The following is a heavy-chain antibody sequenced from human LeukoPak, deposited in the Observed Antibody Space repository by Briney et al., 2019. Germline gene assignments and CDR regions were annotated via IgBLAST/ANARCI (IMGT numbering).Heavy chain of an antibody. CDR2: IYYSGST. V-gene: IGHV4-59*08. CDR3: ARHGIVDSSRKYYFDY. J-gene: IGHJ4*02. CDR1: GGSISNYY. Sequence: SETLSLTCSVSGGSISNYYWSWIRQPPGKGLEWIGYIYYSGSTSYNPSLKSRVTISVDTSKNQFSLDLSSVTAADTAVYYCARHGIVDSSRKYYFDYWGQGTLVTVSS. D-gene: IGHD6-13*01.